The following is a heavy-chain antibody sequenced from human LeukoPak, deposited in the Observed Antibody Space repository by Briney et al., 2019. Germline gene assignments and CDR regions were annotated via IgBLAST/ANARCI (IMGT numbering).Heavy chain of an antibody. J-gene: IGHJ3*02. CDR3: ARPGITAFDI. D-gene: IGHD3-10*01. CDR1: GFNFSNFW. V-gene: IGHV3-7*01. Sequence: GGSLRLSCTASGFNFSNFWMSWVRQAPGKGLEWVANINRDGGVTNYVDSVKGRFTISRDNFKNSLYLQMNSLRAEDTAVYYCARPGITAFDIWGQGTMVTVSS. CDR2: INRDGGVT.